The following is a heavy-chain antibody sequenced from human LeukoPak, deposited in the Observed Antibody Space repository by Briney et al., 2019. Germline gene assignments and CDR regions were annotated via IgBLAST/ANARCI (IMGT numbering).Heavy chain of an antibody. J-gene: IGHJ6*03. V-gene: IGHV3-7*01. CDR1: GFTFSSYW. Sequence: GGSLRLSCAACGFTFSSYWMSWVRQAPGKGLEWVANIKQDGSEKYYVDSVKGRFTISRDNAKNSLYLQMNSLRPEDTAVYFCARDRHVPGLYYYYMDVWGKGTTVTVSS. CDR2: IKQDGSEK. CDR3: ARDRHVPGLYYYYMDV. D-gene: IGHD6-6*01.